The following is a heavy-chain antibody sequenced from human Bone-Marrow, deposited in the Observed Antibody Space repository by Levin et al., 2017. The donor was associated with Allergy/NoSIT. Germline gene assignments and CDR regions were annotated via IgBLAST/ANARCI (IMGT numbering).Heavy chain of an antibody. CDR3: ARVLQYYYYYMDV. J-gene: IGHJ6*03. CDR2: IYTSGNT. Sequence: SQTLSLTCTVSRVSIPSGNYYWSWIRQPAGKGLEWIGHIYTSGNTNYNPTLKSRVTISVDTSKNQFSLKLRFVTAPDTAVYYCARVLQYYYYYMDVWGKGTTVTVSS. V-gene: IGHV4-61*09. CDR1: RVSIPSGNYY. D-gene: IGHD5-24*01.